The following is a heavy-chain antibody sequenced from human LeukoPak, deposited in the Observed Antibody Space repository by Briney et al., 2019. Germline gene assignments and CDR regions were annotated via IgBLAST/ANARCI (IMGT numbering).Heavy chain of an antibody. D-gene: IGHD6-19*01. CDR2: ISYDGSNK. V-gene: IGHV3-30*03. J-gene: IGHJ4*02. CDR3: ARGGYSSGWETFDY. CDR1: GFTFSSYG. Sequence: PGRSLRLSCAASGFTFSSYGMHWVRQAPGKGLEWVAVISYDGSNKYYADSVKGRFTISRDNSKNTLYLQMNSLRAEDTAVYYCARGGYSSGWETFDYWGQGTLVTVSS.